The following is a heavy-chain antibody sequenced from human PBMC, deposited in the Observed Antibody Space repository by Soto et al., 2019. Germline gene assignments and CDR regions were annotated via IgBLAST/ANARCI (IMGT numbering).Heavy chain of an antibody. Sequence: GESLKISCKGSGYSFTSYWISWVRQMPGKGLEWMGRIDPSDSYTNYSPSFQGHVTISADKSISTAYLQWSSLKASDTAMYYCAKTRIAGAGSLPHYHYGMDVWGQGTXVTVSS. V-gene: IGHV5-10-1*01. CDR1: GYSFTSYW. CDR3: AKTRIAGAGSLPHYHYGMDV. J-gene: IGHJ6*02. D-gene: IGHD6-19*01. CDR2: IDPSDSYT.